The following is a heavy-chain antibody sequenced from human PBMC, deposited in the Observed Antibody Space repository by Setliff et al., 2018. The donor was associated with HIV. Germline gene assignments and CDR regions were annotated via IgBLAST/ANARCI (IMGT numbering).Heavy chain of an antibody. CDR2: VSFDGSNK. D-gene: IGHD4-17*01. Sequence: GGSLRLSCVVSGFTFSSYAMHWVRQAPGKGLEWVAVVSFDGSNKYYANYVKGRFTISGDNSKNTLYLQMNSLREEDTAVYYCAKPTTVVTSYYFDSWGQGTQVTVSS. V-gene: IGHV3-30*04. CDR1: GFTFSSYA. CDR3: AKPTTVVTSYYFDS. J-gene: IGHJ4*02.